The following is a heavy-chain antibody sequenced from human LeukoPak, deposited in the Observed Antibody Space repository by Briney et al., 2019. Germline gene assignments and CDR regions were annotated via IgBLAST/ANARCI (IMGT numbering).Heavy chain of an antibody. J-gene: IGHJ3*02. D-gene: IGHD1-7*01. V-gene: IGHV1-69*05. CDR3: ATVGGVYNWNSGSAFDI. Sequence: ASVKVSCKASGGTFSSYAISWVRQAPGQGLEWMGGIIPIFGTANYAQKFQGRVTITTDESTSTAYMELSSLRSEDTAVYYCATVGGVYNWNSGSAFDIWGQGTMVTVSS. CDR1: GGTFSSYA. CDR2: IIPIFGTA.